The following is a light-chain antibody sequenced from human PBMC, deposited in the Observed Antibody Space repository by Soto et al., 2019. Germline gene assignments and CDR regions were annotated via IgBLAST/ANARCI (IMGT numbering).Light chain of an antibody. CDR2: AAS. CDR1: QSITTS. J-gene: IGKJ2*02. Sequence: DIQMTQSPSSLSASVGDRVTITCRTSQSITTSFNWYQQEPGKAPKLLIYAASNLQSGVPSRFSGCGSGTDFTLTISSLQPEDFATYYCHQSYRAPRTFGQGTHLEI. CDR3: HQSYRAPRT. V-gene: IGKV1-39*01.